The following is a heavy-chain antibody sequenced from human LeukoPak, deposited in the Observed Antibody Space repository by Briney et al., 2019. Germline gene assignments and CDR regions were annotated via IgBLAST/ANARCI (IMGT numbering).Heavy chain of an antibody. D-gene: IGHD3-10*01. V-gene: IGHV1-69*13. CDR3: ARADGLNYYFDY. Sequence: GASVKVSCKASGGTFSSYAISWVRQAPGQGLEWMGGIIPIFGTANYAQKFQGRVTITADESTSTAYMELSSLRSEDTAVYYCARADGLNYYFDYWGQGTLVTVSS. CDR1: GGTFSSYA. J-gene: IGHJ4*02. CDR2: IIPIFGTA.